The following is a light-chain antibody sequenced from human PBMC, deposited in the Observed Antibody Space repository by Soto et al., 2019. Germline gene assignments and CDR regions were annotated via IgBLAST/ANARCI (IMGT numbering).Light chain of an antibody. Sequence: DIVMTQSPDSLAVSLGERATINCKSSQSVLYSSNNKNYLAWYQQKPGQPPKLLIYWASTRESGVPDRFSGSGSGRDFTLTIISLQAEDVAVYYCQQYYSTPLLLGQGTKLEIK. CDR2: WAS. J-gene: IGKJ2*01. CDR3: QQYYSTPLL. V-gene: IGKV4-1*01. CDR1: QSVLYSSNNKNY.